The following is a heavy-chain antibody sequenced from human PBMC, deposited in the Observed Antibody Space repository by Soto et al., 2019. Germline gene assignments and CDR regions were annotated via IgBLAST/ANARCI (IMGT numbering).Heavy chain of an antibody. J-gene: IGHJ5*02. CDR2: ISGGGDHT. V-gene: IGHV3-23*01. CDR1: GFTFSSYA. Sequence: GGSLRLSCAASGFTFSSYAMSWVRQAPGKGLEWVSTISGGGDHTYYADSVKGRFTISRDNSKNTLYLQMNSLRAEDTAVYYCAKGIAVALYNWFDPWGQGTLVTVSS. D-gene: IGHD6-19*01. CDR3: AKGIAVALYNWFDP.